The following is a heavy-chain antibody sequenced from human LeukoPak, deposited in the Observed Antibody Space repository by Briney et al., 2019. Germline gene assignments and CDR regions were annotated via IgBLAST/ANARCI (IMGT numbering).Heavy chain of an antibody. V-gene: IGHV1-69*02. CDR3: ARSSPIVVVPAGQEGNWFDP. CDR1: GGTFSSYT. Sequence: SVKVSCKASGGTFSSYTISWVRQAPGQGLEWMGRIIPILGIANYAQKFQGRVTITADKSTSTAYMELSSLRSEDTAVYYCARSSPIVVVPAGQEGNWFDPWGQGTLVTVSS. D-gene: IGHD2-2*01. J-gene: IGHJ5*02. CDR2: IIPILGIA.